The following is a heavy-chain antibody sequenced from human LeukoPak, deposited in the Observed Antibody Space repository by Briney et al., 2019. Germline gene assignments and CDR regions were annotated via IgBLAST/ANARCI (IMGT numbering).Heavy chain of an antibody. D-gene: IGHD3-16*01. V-gene: IGHV3-30*19. CDR1: GFTFSSYG. CDR3: ARESWARYYYYGMDV. CDR2: IWYDGSNK. Sequence: PGRSLRLSCAASGFTFSSYGMHWVRQAPGKGLEWVAVIWYDGSNKYYADSVKGRFTISRDNSKNTLYLQMNSLRAEDTAVYYCARESWARYYYYGMDVWGQGTTVTVSS. J-gene: IGHJ6*02.